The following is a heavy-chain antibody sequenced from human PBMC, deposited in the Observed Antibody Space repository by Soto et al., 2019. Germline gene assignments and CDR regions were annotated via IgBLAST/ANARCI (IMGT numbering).Heavy chain of an antibody. V-gene: IGHV4-39*01. CDR1: DDSIDSDKYY. D-gene: IGHD3-9*01. J-gene: IGHJ4*02. CDR2: IYYRGNA. Sequence: SETLSLTCSVSDDSIDSDKYYWGWIRQPPGKGLEWIGSIYYRGNAYYNPSLQTRFTISLDKSRSQFSLKLNSVTAADPAVYFCARLEGLATISYYFAFSGPGPLVTVSS. CDR3: ARLEGLATISYYFAF.